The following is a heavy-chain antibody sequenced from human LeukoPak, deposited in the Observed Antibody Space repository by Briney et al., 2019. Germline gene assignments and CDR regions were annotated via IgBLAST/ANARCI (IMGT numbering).Heavy chain of an antibody. D-gene: IGHD3-16*01. CDR1: GFVFSIYT. V-gene: IGHV3-64D*06. J-gene: IGHJ4*02. Sequence: GGSLRLSCSASGFVFSIYTMYWVRQAPGKGPEYVSTISGSGNGGSIYYADSVKGRFTTSRDDSKSILYLQMNGLGSEDTAVYYCVKDFGRVRGTPDSWGQGTLVTVSS. CDR2: ISGSGNGGSI. CDR3: VKDFGRVRGTPDS.